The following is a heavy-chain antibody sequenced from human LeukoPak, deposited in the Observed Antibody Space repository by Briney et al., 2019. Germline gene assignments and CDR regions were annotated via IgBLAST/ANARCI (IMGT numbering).Heavy chain of an antibody. D-gene: IGHD5-18*01. V-gene: IGHV4-34*01. CDR3: ARGPYKSGYSYGPALRFFDY. CDR1: GGSFSGYY. CDR2: INHSGST. J-gene: IGHJ4*02. Sequence: PSETLSLTCAVYGGSFSGYYWSWIRQPPGKGLEWIGEINHSGSTNYNRSLKSRVTISVDTSKNQFSLKLSSVTAADTAVYYCARGPYKSGYSYGPALRFFDYWGQGTLVTVSS.